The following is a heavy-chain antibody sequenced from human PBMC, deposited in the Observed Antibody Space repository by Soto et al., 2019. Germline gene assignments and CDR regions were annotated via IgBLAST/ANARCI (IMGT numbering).Heavy chain of an antibody. Sequence: ASVKVSCKASGYTFTSYGISWVRQAPGQGLEWMGWISAYNGNTNYAQKLQGRVTMTTDTSTSTAYMELRSLRSDDTAVYYCARHPNYYGRGGLDPWGQGTLVTVSS. J-gene: IGHJ5*02. CDR1: GYTFTSYG. V-gene: IGHV1-18*01. CDR2: ISAYNGNT. D-gene: IGHD3-10*02. CDR3: ARHPNYYGRGGLDP.